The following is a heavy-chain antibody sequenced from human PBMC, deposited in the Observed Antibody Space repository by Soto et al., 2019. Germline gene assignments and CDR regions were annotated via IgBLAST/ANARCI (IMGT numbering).Heavy chain of an antibody. Sequence: PXXILALTCTVSVGSIRSYYWSWIRQPPGKELEWIGXIYYSXSPNYNNSLKXXVTIPVDXXKNQFSLKMGSVTAADTAVYYCARDHGDYFFDYWGQGTLVTVSS. J-gene: IGHJ4*02. CDR1: VGSIRSYY. V-gene: IGHV4-59*01. D-gene: IGHD4-17*01. CDR2: IYYSXSP. CDR3: ARDHGDYFFDY.